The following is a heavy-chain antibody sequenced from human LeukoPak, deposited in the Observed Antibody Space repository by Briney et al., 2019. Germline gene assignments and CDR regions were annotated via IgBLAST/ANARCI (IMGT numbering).Heavy chain of an antibody. J-gene: IGHJ4*02. CDR1: GGSISSSSDY. V-gene: IGHV4-39*01. Sequence: PSETLSLTCTVSGGSISSSSDYWGWTRQAPGKGLEWIGSIYYHENTYYNSSLKSRVTISVDTSKNQFSLKLNSVTAADTAVYFCARRAYSAAYWKHFDYWGQGILVTVSS. CDR2: IYYHENT. D-gene: IGHD1-1*01. CDR3: ARRAYSAAYWKHFDY.